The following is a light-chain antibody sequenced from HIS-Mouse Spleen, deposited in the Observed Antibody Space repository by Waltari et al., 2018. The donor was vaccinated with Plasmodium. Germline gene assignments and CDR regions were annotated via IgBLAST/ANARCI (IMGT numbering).Light chain of an antibody. CDR3: QQYYSYPFT. CDR1: QGISSY. V-gene: IGKV1-8*01. CDR2: AAS. Sequence: AIRMTQSPSSFPASTGDRVTITCRGSQGISSYLAWYQKKPGKAPKLLIYAASTLQSGVPSRFSGSGSGTDFTLTISCLQSEDFATYYCQQYYSYPFTFGPGTKVDIK. J-gene: IGKJ3*01.